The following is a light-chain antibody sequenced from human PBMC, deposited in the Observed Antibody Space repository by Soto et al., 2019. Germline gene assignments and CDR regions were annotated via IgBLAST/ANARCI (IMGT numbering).Light chain of an antibody. Sequence: DIVMTQSPLSLPVTPGEPASISCRSSQSLLHSNGYNYLDWYLQKPGQSPQLLILLGSNRASGVPDRFSGSGSGTDCTLKISRVEAEDVGVYYCMQPLQMPFTFGQGTKLEIK. CDR1: QSLLHSNGYNY. V-gene: IGKV2-28*01. J-gene: IGKJ2*01. CDR3: MQPLQMPFT. CDR2: LGS.